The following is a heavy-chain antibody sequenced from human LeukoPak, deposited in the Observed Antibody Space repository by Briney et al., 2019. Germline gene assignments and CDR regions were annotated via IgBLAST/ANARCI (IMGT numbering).Heavy chain of an antibody. V-gene: IGHV4-59*08. J-gene: IGHJ3*02. CDR2: IYYSGST. CDR1: GGSISGYY. CDR3: ATALKDDAFDI. Sequence: SETLSLTCTVSGGSISGYYWSWIRQPPGKGLEWIGYIYYSGSTNYSPSLKSRVTISVDTSKNHFSLNLSSVTAADTAVYYCATALKDDAFDIWGQGTMVTVSS.